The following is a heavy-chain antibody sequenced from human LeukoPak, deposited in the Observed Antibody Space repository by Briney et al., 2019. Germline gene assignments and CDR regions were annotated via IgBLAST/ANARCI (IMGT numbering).Heavy chain of an antibody. V-gene: IGHV3-48*04. D-gene: IGHD3-10*01. Sequence: PGGSLRLSCAASGFTFSSYSMNWVRQAPGKGLEWVSYISSSSSTIYYADSVKGRFTISRDNAKNSLYLQMNSLRAEDTAVYYCARPPVRWGMDVWGKGTTVTVSS. J-gene: IGHJ6*03. CDR2: ISSSSSTI. CDR3: ARPPVRWGMDV. CDR1: GFTFSSYS.